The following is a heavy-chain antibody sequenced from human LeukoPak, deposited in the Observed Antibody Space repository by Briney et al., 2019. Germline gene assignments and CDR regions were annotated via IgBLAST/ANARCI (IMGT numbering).Heavy chain of an antibody. CDR1: GGSISSYY. CDR3: ARSQPAVGYCSGGSCYTTFDY. Sequence: PSETLSLTCTVSGGSISSYYWSWIRQPPGKGLEWIGYIYYSGSTNYNPSLKSRVTISVDTSKNQFSLKLSPVTAADTAVYYCARSQPAVGYCSGGSCYTTFDYWGQGTLGTVSS. CDR2: IYYSGST. V-gene: IGHV4-59*01. J-gene: IGHJ4*02. D-gene: IGHD2-15*01.